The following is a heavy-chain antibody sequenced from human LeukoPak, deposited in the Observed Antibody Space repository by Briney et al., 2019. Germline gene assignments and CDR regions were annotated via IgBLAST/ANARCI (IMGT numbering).Heavy chain of an antibody. V-gene: IGHV4-39*02. CDR2: IYYSGST. CDR3: ARDATVTTNWFDP. J-gene: IGHJ5*02. Sequence: PSETLSLTCTVSGGSISSSSYYWGWIRQPPGKGLEWIGSIYYSGSTYYNPSLKSRVTLSVDTSKNQFSLKLSSVTAADTAVYYCARDATVTTNWFDPWGQGTLVTVSS. CDR1: GGSISSSSYY. D-gene: IGHD4-11*01.